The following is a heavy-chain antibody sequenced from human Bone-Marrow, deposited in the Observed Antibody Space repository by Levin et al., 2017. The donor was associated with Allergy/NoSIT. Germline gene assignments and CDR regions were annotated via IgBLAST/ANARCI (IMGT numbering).Heavy chain of an antibody. J-gene: IGHJ6*03. CDR2: IIPILGTT. V-gene: IGHV1-69*05. CDR3: ARGVYYYYYMDV. Sequence: SVKVSCKTSGGTFNTNVFSWVRQAPGHGLEWMGGIIPILGTTYHAQKFQGRVTITTDDSTSTVYMELSSLRSEDTAVYYCARGVYYYYYMDVWGKGTTVTVSS. CDR1: GGTFNTNV.